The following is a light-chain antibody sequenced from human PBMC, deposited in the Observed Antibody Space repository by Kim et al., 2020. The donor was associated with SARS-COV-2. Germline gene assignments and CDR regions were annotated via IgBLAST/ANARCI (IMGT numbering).Light chain of an antibody. V-gene: IGLV4-69*01. CDR1: SGHSSYA. J-gene: IGLJ2*01. CDR2: LNSDGSH. CDR3: QTWGTGPVV. Sequence: ASVKLTCTLGSGHSSYANAWHQQQPEKGPRYLMKLNSDGSHSKGDGIPDRFSGSSSGAERYLTISSLQSEDEADYYCQTWGTGPVVFGGGTQLTVL.